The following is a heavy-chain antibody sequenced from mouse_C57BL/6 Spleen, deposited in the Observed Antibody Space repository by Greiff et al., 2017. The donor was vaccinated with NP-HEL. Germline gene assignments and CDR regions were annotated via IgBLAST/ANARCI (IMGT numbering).Heavy chain of an antibody. Sequence: EVHLVESGGGLVKPGGSLKLSCAASGFTFSDYGMHWVRQAPEKGLEWVAYISSGSSTIYYADTVKGRFTISRDNAKNTLFLQMTSLRSEDTAMYYCARGEYYYGSSFLYAMDYWGQGTSVTVSS. CDR3: ARGEYYYGSSFLYAMDY. D-gene: IGHD1-1*01. CDR1: GFTFSDYG. V-gene: IGHV5-17*01. J-gene: IGHJ4*01. CDR2: ISSGSSTI.